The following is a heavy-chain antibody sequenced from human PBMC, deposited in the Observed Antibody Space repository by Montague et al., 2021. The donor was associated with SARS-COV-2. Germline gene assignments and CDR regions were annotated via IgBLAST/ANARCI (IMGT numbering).Heavy chain of an antibody. Sequence: SLRLSCAASGFTFTSYAMHWVRQAPGKGLEWVAVISFDGTNKYYTDSVKGRFTISRDNSKNTLYLQMHSERPEDTAVYYCARDQGGYSYNDYWGQGTLVTVSS. CDR1: GFTFTSYA. CDR2: ISFDGTNK. D-gene: IGHD5-18*01. CDR3: ARDQGGYSYNDY. V-gene: IGHV3-30-3*01. J-gene: IGHJ4*02.